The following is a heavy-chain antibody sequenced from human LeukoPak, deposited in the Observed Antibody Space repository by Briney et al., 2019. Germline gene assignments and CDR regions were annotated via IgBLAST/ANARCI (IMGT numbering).Heavy chain of an antibody. CDR2: IYYSGST. CDR1: GGSISNGDFY. V-gene: IGHV4-31*03. D-gene: IGHD6-6*01. J-gene: IGHJ4*02. CDR3: ARSSKTPDSSTWFFDY. Sequence: KPSETLSLTCTVSGGSISNGDFYWSWIRQHPGKGLEWIGHIYYSGSTFYNPSLRSRLTISVDTSKNQFSLHLSSVTAADTAVYYCARSSKTPDSSTWFFDYWGQGILVTVSS.